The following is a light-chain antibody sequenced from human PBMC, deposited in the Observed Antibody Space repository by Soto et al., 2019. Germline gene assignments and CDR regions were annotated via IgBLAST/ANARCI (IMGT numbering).Light chain of an antibody. J-gene: IGLJ3*02. CDR1: NVGSKN. Sequence: SYELTQPLSVSVALGQTARITCAGNNVGSKNVYWYQQKPGQAPVLVIYRDRNRPSGIPERLSGSNSGNTATLTISGAQAGDEADYYCQVWDSTTVVFGGGTQLTVL. V-gene: IGLV3-9*01. CDR2: RDR. CDR3: QVWDSTTVV.